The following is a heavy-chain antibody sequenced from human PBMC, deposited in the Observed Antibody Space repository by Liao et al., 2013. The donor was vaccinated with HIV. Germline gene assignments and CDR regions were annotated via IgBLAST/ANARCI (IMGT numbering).Heavy chain of an antibody. J-gene: IGHJ3*02. V-gene: IGHV4-34*01. CDR2: VYYSGST. D-gene: IGHD4-17*01. CDR3: ARFRANVYGDYDPDAFDI. CDR1: GGSFSGYY. Sequence: QVQLQQWGAGLLKPSETLSLTCAVYGGSFSGYYWTWIRQPPGKGPEWIGTVYYSGSTYYNPSLKSRVTILVDTSTNRFSLKLSSVTAADTAVYYCARFRANVYGDYDPDAFDIWGQGTMVTVSS.